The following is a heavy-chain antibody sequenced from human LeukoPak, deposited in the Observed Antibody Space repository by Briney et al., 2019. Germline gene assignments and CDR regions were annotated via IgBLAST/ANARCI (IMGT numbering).Heavy chain of an antibody. J-gene: IGHJ4*02. D-gene: IGHD6-19*01. V-gene: IGHV3-30*18. CDR1: GGSFSGYY. CDR3: AKERQWLEYFDY. CDR2: ISYDGSNK. Sequence: LSLTCAVYGGSFSGYYWSWIRQPPGKGLEWVAVISYDGSNKYYADSVKGRFTISRDNSKNTLYLQMNSLRAEDTAVYYCAKERQWLEYFDYWGQGTLVTVSS.